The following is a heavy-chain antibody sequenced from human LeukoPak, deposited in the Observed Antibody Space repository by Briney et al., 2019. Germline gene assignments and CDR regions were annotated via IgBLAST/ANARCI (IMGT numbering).Heavy chain of an antibody. Sequence: GGSLRLSCAASGFTVSNNYMSWVRQAPGKGLEWVSVIYSSAGTNYADSVKGRFTISRDNSKNMLYLQMNGLRAEDTAVYYCARGRNTGYFDYWGQGTVVTVSS. D-gene: IGHD3-9*01. J-gene: IGHJ4*02. CDR3: ARGRNTGYFDY. CDR1: GFTVSNNY. CDR2: IYSSAGT. V-gene: IGHV3-53*01.